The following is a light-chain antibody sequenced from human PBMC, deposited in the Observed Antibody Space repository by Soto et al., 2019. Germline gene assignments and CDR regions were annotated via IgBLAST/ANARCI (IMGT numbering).Light chain of an antibody. Sequence: QSVLTQPRSVSGSPGQSVTISCTGTSSDVGVYNYASWYQQYPGKAPKTMIYDVSKRPSGVPDRFSGSKSDNTASLTISGLQAEDEADYYCCSYAGSYTFVFGIGTKVTVL. CDR3: CSYAGSYTFV. V-gene: IGLV2-11*01. CDR1: SSDVGVYNY. CDR2: DVS. J-gene: IGLJ1*01.